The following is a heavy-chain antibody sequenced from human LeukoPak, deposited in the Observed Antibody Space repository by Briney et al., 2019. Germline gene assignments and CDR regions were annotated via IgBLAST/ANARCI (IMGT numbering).Heavy chain of an antibody. CDR2: ISYDGSNK. V-gene: IGHV3-30*04. J-gene: IGHJ6*02. CDR3: ARDSYGMDV. Sequence: GRSLRLSCAASGFTFSDYAIHWVRQAPGKGLDWAAVISYDGSNKYYADSVKGRFTISRDNSKNTLYLQMNSLRAEDTAVYYCARDSYGMDVWGQGTTVTVSS. CDR1: GFTFSDYA.